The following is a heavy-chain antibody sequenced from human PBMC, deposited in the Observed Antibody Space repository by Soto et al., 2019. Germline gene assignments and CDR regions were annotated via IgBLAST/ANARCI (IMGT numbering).Heavy chain of an antibody. Sequence: QVQLVQSGTEVTKPGSSVQVSCKLSGGTFGHNGISWLRQVPGQGLEGLGGIIPVYGTVNYALKFLGKVSITADKSTSTAYMELSGLRPEDTALYFCARDGGVTGMTTILDYWGQGTLIHVSS. CDR1: GGTFGHNG. CDR3: ARDGGVTGMTTILDY. CDR2: IIPVYGTV. D-gene: IGHD2-8*02. J-gene: IGHJ4*02. V-gene: IGHV1-69*14.